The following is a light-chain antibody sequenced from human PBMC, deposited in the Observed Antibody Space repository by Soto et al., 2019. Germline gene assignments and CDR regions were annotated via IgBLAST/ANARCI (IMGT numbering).Light chain of an antibody. CDR3: QQYDNLSWT. Sequence: ICLTQSPHILSFPARDRATLSCRAGQSVSSTLLNWYQQKPGQAPRLLIYGASNRATGTPDRFSGSGSGTDFTLTISRLEPEDFAVYYCQQYDNLSWTFGQGTKVDIK. J-gene: IGKJ1*01. CDR1: QSVSSTL. CDR2: GAS. V-gene: IGKV3-20*01.